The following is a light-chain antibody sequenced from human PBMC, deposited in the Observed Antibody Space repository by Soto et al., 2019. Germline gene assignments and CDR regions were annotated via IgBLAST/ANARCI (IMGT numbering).Light chain of an antibody. V-gene: IGLV1-40*01. Sequence: QSVLTQPPSASGTPGQRVTISCSGSNSNIGSNTVNWYQQLPGTAPKLLIYGNSNRPSGVPDRFSGSKSGTSASLAITGLQAEDEADYYCQSYDSSLSVVFGGGTKLTVL. CDR3: QSYDSSLSVV. CDR2: GNS. J-gene: IGLJ2*01. CDR1: NSNIGSNT.